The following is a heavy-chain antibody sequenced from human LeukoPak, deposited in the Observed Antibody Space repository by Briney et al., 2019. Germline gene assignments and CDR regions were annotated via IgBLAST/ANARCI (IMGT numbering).Heavy chain of an antibody. J-gene: IGHJ6*04. V-gene: IGHV3-23*01. CDR3: AELGITMIGGV. CDR1: GFTFSSYA. CDR2: ISGSGGST. Sequence: PGGSLRLSCAASGFTFSSYAMNWVRQAPGKGLEWVSSISGSGGSTYYADSVKGRFTISRDNAKNSLYLQMNSLRAEDTAVYYCAELGITMIGGVWGKGTTVTISS. D-gene: IGHD3-10*02.